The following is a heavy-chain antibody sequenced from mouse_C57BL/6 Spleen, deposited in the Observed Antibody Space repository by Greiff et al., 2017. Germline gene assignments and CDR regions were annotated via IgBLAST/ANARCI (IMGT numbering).Heavy chain of an antibody. CDR1: GYTFTSYW. J-gene: IGHJ2*01. V-gene: IGHV1-50*01. Sequence: QVQLQQPGAELVKPGASVKLSCKASGYTFTSYWMQWVKQRPGQGLEWIGEIDPSDSYTNYNQKFKGKATLTVDTSSSTAYMQLSSLTSEDSAVYYCATKTGYFDYWGQGTTLTVSS. CDR2: IDPSDSYT. D-gene: IGHD4-1*01. CDR3: ATKTGYFDY.